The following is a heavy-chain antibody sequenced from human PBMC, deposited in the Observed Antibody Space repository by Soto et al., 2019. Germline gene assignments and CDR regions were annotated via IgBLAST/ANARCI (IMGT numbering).Heavy chain of an antibody. J-gene: IGHJ4*02. V-gene: IGHV3-30-3*01. CDR2: ISYDGSNK. Sequence: GGSLRLSCAASGFTFSSYAMHWVRQAPGKGLEWVAVISYDGSNKYYADSVKGRFTISRDNSKNTLYLQMNSLRAEDTAVYYCARGDGYNSPFDYWGQGTLVTVSS. CDR1: GFTFSSYA. D-gene: IGHD5-12*01. CDR3: ARGDGYNSPFDY.